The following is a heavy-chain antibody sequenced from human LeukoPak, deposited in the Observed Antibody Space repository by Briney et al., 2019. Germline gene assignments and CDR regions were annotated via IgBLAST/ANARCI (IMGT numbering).Heavy chain of an antibody. CDR2: INPNSGGT. CDR3: ARARGSRYSGYDTIGY. Sequence: VASVKVSCKASGYTLTGYYMHWVRQAPGQGLEWMGWINPNSGGTNYAQKFQGRVTMTRDTSISTAYMELSRLRSDDTAVYYCARARGSRYSGYDTIGYWGQGTLVTVSS. CDR1: GYTLTGYY. V-gene: IGHV1-2*02. J-gene: IGHJ4*02. D-gene: IGHD5-12*01.